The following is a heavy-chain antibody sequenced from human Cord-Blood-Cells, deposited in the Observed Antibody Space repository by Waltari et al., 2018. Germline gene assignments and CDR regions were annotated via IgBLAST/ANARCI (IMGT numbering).Heavy chain of an antibody. V-gene: IGHV1-69*01. CDR3: ASGGDDYGDYYFDY. CDR1: GGTLSSYA. Sequence: QVQLVQSGAEVKKPGSSVKVSCKASGGTLSSYAISWVRRAPGQGLEWMGGIIPIFGTANYAQKFQGRVTITADESTSTAYMELSSLRSEDTAMYYCASGGDDYGDYYFDYWGQGTLVTVSS. J-gene: IGHJ4*02. CDR2: IIPIFGTA. D-gene: IGHD4-17*01.